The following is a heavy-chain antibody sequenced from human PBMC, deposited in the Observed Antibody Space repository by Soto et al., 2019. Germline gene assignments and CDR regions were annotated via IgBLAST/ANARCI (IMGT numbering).Heavy chain of an antibody. CDR3: ARKRYDGSGSYSDNWFDP. V-gene: IGHV1-8*01. CDR2: MNPNSGNT. CDR1: GYTFTSYD. Sequence: QVQLVQSGAEVKKPGASVKVSCKASGYTFTSYDINWVRQATGQGLEWMGWMNPNSGNTGYAQKFQGRVAMTKNTSISTAYMELISLRSEDTAVYYCARKRYDGSGSYSDNWFDPWGQGTLVTVSS. D-gene: IGHD3-10*01. J-gene: IGHJ5*02.